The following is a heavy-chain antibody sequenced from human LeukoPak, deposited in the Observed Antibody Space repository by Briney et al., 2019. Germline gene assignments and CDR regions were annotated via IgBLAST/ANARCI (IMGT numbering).Heavy chain of an antibody. CDR2: IYSGGST. CDR3: ARGITGTRTYDY. CDR1: GFTVSSNY. V-gene: IGHV3-53*01. D-gene: IGHD1-7*01. J-gene: IGHJ4*02. Sequence: GGSLRLSCAASGFTVSSNYMSWVRQAPGKGLEWVSVIYSGGSTYYADSVKGRFTISRDNSKNTLYLQMNSLRAEDTAVYYCARGITGTRTYDYWGQGTLVTVSS.